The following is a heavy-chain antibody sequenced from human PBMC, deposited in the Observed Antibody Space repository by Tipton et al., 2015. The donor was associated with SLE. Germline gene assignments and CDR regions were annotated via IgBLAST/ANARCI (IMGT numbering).Heavy chain of an antibody. CDR3: VKDSGPSGYVSSYFKH. V-gene: IGHV1-18*01. CDR2: ISAYNGYT. J-gene: IGHJ1*01. D-gene: IGHD5-12*01. CDR1: GYTFTNYG. Sequence: QVQLVQSGVEVKPPGASVKVSCKTSGYTFTNYGISWVRQAPGQGLEWMGWISAYNGYTKYAQRLQARVTMTTDTSTSTAYMELRSLRSDDTAFYYCVKDSGPSGYVSSYFKHWGQGTLVTVSS.